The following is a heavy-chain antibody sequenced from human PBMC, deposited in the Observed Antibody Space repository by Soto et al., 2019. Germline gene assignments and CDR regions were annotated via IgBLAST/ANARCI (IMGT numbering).Heavy chain of an antibody. CDR1: GGTFSSYA. CDR2: IIPIFGTA. Sequence: QVQLVQSGAEVKKPGSSVKGSCKASGGTFSSYAISWVRQAPGQGLEWMGGIIPIFGTANYAQKFQGRVTITADESTSTAYMGLSSLISEDTVVYYCARIRGYSYGSPRIGAFDIWGQGTMVTVSS. V-gene: IGHV1-69*01. D-gene: IGHD5-18*01. CDR3: ARIRGYSYGSPRIGAFDI. J-gene: IGHJ3*02.